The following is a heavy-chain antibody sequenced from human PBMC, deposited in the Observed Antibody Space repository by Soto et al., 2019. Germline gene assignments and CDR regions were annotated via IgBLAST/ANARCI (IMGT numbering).Heavy chain of an antibody. CDR3: AKGAEGAVTAALDY. D-gene: IGHD6-19*01. CDR2: ITWNSGTT. CDR1: GFTFGDYA. V-gene: IGHV3-9*01. Sequence: EVQLVDSGGGLVQPGRSLRLSCAASGFTFGDYAMHWVRLAPGKGLEWVSGITWNSGTTDYADSVKGRFTISRDNAKNSLYLQMNSLRAEDTAFYYCAKGAEGAVTAALDYWGQGTLVTVSS. J-gene: IGHJ4*02.